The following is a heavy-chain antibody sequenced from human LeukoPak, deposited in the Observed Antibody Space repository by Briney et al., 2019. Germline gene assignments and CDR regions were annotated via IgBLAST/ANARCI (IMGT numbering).Heavy chain of an antibody. CDR1: GGSISSYY. D-gene: IGHD1-14*01. CDR3: ARGGYGNHNWFDP. J-gene: IGHJ5*02. Sequence: SQTLSLTCAVSGGSISSYYWSWIRQPPGKGLEWIGYIYYSGSTNYNPSLKSRVTISVDTSKNQFSLKLSSVTAADTAVYYCARGGYGNHNWFDPWGQGTLVTVSS. V-gene: IGHV4-59*01. CDR2: IYYSGST.